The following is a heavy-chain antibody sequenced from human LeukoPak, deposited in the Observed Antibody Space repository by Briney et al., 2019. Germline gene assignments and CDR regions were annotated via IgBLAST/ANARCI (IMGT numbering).Heavy chain of an antibody. J-gene: IGHJ6*01. CDR2: ISAYNGNT. CDR1: RYTFTSYG. Sequence: GSSVNVSCKASRYTFTSYGMSWVRQDPGQGREWVGWISAYNGNTNYAQKLQGRVTMTTDTSTSTAYMELRSLRSDETAVYYCARASAVDAGGGRYGMDVWGQGTTVTVSS. V-gene: IGHV1-18*01. CDR3: ARASAVDAGGGRYGMDV. D-gene: IGHD2-15*01.